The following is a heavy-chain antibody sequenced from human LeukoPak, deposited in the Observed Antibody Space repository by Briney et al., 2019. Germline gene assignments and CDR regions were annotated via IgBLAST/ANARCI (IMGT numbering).Heavy chain of an antibody. D-gene: IGHD3-22*01. CDR1: VGSISSGSYY. J-gene: IGHJ4*02. Sequence: PSQTLSLTCTVSVGSISSGSYYWSWIPQPAGKGLEWIGRIYTSGSTNYNRSLKSRVTISVDTSKSQFSLKLSSVTAADTAVYYCASFYYDSSGYIDYWGQGTLVTVSS. CDR3: ASFYYDSSGYIDY. CDR2: IYTSGST. V-gene: IGHV4-61*02.